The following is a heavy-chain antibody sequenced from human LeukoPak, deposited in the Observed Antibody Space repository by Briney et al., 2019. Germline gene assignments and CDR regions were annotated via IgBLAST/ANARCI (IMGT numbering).Heavy chain of an antibody. CDR2: ISYDGSNK. D-gene: IGHD3-22*01. V-gene: IGHV3-30*18. CDR1: GFTFSSYG. CDR3: AKGGHYDSSGYYIQID. Sequence: PGRSLRLSCAASGFTFSSYGMHWVRRAPGKGLEWVAVISYDGSNKYYADSVKGRFTISRDNSKNSLYLQMNSLRAEDTAVYYCAKGGHYDSSGYYIQIDWGQGTLVTVSS. J-gene: IGHJ4*02.